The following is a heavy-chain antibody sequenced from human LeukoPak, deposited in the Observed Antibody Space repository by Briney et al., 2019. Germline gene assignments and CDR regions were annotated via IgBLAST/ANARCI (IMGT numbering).Heavy chain of an antibody. CDR3: ARDRGYAMDV. CDR2: IHSGGNI. Sequence: PGGSLRLSCAASGFSISDNYMSWVRQAPGQGLEWVSIIHSGGNIYYADSVKGRFTISRDNSKNTLYLQMNSLRAEDTAVYYCARDRGYAMDVWGQGTTVTVSS. J-gene: IGHJ6*02. D-gene: IGHD1-1*01. V-gene: IGHV3-53*01. CDR1: GFSISDNY.